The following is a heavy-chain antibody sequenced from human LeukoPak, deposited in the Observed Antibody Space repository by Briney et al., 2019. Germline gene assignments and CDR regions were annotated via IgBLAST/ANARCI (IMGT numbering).Heavy chain of an antibody. CDR1: GFTFTNYW. CDR3: ARQHTPLWFGELSLDYYYYGMDV. Sequence: GGSLRLSCVASGFTFTNYWMNWVRQAPGKGLEWVANIKQDGSEKYYVDSVKGRFTISRDNAKNSLYLQMNSLRAEDTAVYYCARQHTPLWFGELSLDYYYYGMDVWGQGTTVTVSS. J-gene: IGHJ6*02. CDR2: IKQDGSEK. V-gene: IGHV3-7*01. D-gene: IGHD3-10*01.